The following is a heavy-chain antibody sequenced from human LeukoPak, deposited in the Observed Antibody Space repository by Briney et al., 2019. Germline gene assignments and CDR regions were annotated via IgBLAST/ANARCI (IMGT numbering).Heavy chain of an antibody. D-gene: IGHD2-2*01. CDR3: ARYYSSTSCYLDYYYGMDV. Sequence: PGRSLRLSCAASGFTFSSYAMHWVRQAPGKGLEWVAVISYDGSNKYYADSVKGRFTISRDNSKNTLYLQMNSLRAEDTAVYYCARYYSSTSCYLDYYYGMDVWGQGTTVTVSS. J-gene: IGHJ6*02. CDR2: ISYDGSNK. V-gene: IGHV3-30-3*01. CDR1: GFTFSSYA.